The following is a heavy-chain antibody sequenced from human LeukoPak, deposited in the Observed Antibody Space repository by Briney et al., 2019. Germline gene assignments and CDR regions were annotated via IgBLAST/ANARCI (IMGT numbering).Heavy chain of an antibody. J-gene: IGHJ4*02. V-gene: IGHV3-74*01. D-gene: IGHD7-27*01. CDR1: GFTFSSYW. Sequence: GGSLRLSCADSGFTFSSYWMQWVRQAPGKGLVWVSRINSDGSSINYADSVKGRFTISRDNAKNTLYLQVKSLRAEDTAVYYCARGPSGWGSLDSWGQGTLVTVSS. CDR3: ARGPSGWGSLDS. CDR2: INSDGSSI.